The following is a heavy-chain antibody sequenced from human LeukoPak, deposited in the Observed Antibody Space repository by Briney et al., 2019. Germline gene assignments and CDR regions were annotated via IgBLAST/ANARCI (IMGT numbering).Heavy chain of an antibody. CDR1: GFTFSSYA. V-gene: IGHV3-30-3*01. CDR2: ISYDGSNK. D-gene: IGHD4-23*01. CDR3: AKDRGVTPVYFDY. J-gene: IGHJ4*02. Sequence: GGSLRLSCAASGFTFSSYAMHWVRQAPGKGLEWVAVISYDGSNKYYADSVKGRFTISRDNSKNTLYLQMNSLRAEDTAVYYCAKDRGVTPVYFDYWGQGTLVTVSS.